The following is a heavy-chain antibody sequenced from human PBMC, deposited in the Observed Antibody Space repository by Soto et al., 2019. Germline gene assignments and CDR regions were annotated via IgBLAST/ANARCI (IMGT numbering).Heavy chain of an antibody. V-gene: IGHV3-23*01. CDR3: VQAPRPQFDYLLGSVY. CDR2: ISTSGGGT. J-gene: IGHJ4*02. CDR1: GFTFSSYA. D-gene: IGHD3-9*01. Sequence: PGGSLRLSCAASGFTFSSYAMSWVRQAPGKGLEWVSGISTSGGGTYYADSVKGRFTISRDIPRNTISLQMNSLRTEDTAVYYCVQAPRPQFDYLLGSVYWGQGALVTVSS.